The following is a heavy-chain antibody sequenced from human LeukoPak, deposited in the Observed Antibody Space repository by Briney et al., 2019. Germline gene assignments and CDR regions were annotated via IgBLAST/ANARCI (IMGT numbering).Heavy chain of an antibody. CDR3: ARGSETIPGYCSSTSCMGDYYYYMDV. V-gene: IGHV1-69*13. CDR2: IIPIFGTA. J-gene: IGHJ6*03. D-gene: IGHD2-2*01. Sequence: ASVKVSCKASGGTFSSYAISWVGQAPGQGLEWMGGIIPIFGTANYAQKFQGRVTITADESTSTAYMELSSLRSEDTAVYYCARGSETIPGYCSSTSCMGDYYYYMDVWGKGTTVTVSS. CDR1: GGTFSSYA.